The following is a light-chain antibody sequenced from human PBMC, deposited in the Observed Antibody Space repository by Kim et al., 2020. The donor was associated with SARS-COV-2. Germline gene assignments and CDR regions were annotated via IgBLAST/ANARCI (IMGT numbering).Light chain of an antibody. CDR1: QSVSSSY. CDR2: GAS. CDR3: QQYGSSPLT. J-gene: IGKJ2*01. V-gene: IGKV3-20*01. Sequence: LSPGERATLSCRASQSVSSSYLAWYQQKPGQAPRLLIYGASSMATGIPDRFSGSGSGTDFTLTISRLEPEDFAVYYCQQYGSSPLTFGQGTKLEI.